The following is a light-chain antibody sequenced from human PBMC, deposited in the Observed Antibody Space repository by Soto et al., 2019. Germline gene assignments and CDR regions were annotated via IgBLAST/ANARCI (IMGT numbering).Light chain of an antibody. J-gene: IGLJ2*01. CDR3: SSYTNSSTAVV. CDR1: SGDVGGYIY. Sequence: QSALTQPASVSGSPGQSITISCTGTSGDVGGYIYVSWYQQYPGKAPKLMIYDVTHRPSGVSNRFSGSKSGNTASLTISGLQAEDEADYYCSSYTNSSTAVVFGGGTQLTVL. V-gene: IGLV2-14*01. CDR2: DVT.